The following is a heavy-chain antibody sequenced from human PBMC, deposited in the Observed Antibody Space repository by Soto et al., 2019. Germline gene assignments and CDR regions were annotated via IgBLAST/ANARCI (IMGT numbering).Heavy chain of an antibody. V-gene: IGHV1-69*01. D-gene: IGHD1-26*01. CDR2: IIPIFGTA. Sequence: QVQLVESGAEVKKPGSSVKVSCKASGVTFSSYAISWVRQAPGQGLEWMGGIIPIFGTANYAQKFQGRVTITADESTSTDYMELSSLRSEDTAVYYCAREGGTGYYFDYWGQGTLVTVSS. J-gene: IGHJ4*02. CDR1: GVTFSSYA. CDR3: AREGGTGYYFDY.